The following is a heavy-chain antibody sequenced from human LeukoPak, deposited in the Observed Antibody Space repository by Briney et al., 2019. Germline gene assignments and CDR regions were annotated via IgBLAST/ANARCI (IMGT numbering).Heavy chain of an antibody. V-gene: IGHV3-9*01. J-gene: IGHJ4*02. CDR3: AKGAHSSGWYWEFDY. Sequence: GGSLRLSCAASGFTFDGYAMHWVRQAPGKGLEWVSGISWNSGSIGYADSVKGRFTISRDNAKNSLYLQMNSLRAEDTALYYCAKGAHSSGWYWEFDYWGQGTLVTVSS. CDR1: GFTFDGYA. D-gene: IGHD6-19*01. CDR2: ISWNSGSI.